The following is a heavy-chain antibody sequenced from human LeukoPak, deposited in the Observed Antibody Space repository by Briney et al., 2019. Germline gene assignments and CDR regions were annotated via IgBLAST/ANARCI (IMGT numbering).Heavy chain of an antibody. V-gene: IGHV4-4*07. CDR1: GASIITNC. J-gene: IGHJ4*02. D-gene: IGHD5-24*01. CDR2: VYNGGTI. Sequence: SETLSLTCTVSGASIITNCWSWIRQPAGQGLGWIGRVYNGGTIQYNPSLKSRVTMSVDTSNNQFSLKLTSVTAADTAVYYCARQEAMATNFDYWGQGTLVTVSS. CDR3: ARQEAMATNFDY.